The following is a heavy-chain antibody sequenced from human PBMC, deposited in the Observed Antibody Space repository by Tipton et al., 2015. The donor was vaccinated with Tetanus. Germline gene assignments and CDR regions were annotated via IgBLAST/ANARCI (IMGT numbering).Heavy chain of an antibody. CDR2: ISNGNT. CDR1: RGPISSYY. J-gene: IGHJ4*02. CDR3: ARGITDGYNRRLDY. Sequence: LRLSCTVSRGPISSYYWTWIRQPAGKGLEWIGHISNGNTAYSTSLKSRVTLSVDLSKNQFSLQLRAVTAADTAVYYCARGITDGYNRRLDYWGQGSLVIVSS. V-gene: IGHV4-4*07. D-gene: IGHD5-24*01.